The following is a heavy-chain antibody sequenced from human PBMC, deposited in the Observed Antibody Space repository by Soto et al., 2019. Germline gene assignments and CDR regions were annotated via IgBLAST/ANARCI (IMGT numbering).Heavy chain of an antibody. CDR2: IYYSGST. CDR3: ARDGGHYYYGMDV. V-gene: IGHV4-61*01. D-gene: IGHD3-16*01. Sequence: QVQLQESGPGLVKPSETLSITCTVSGGSVSSGSYYWSWIRQPPGKGLEWIGYIYYSGSTNYNPSLKSRVTISVDTSKNQFSLKLSSVTAADTAVYYCARDGGHYYYGMDVWGQGTTVTVSS. J-gene: IGHJ6*02. CDR1: GGSVSSGSYY.